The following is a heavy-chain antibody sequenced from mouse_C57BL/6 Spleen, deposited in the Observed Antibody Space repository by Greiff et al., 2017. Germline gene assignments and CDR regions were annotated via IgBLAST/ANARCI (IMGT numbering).Heavy chain of an antibody. J-gene: IGHJ4*01. Sequence: QVQLQQSGAELAKPGASVTLSCKASGYTFTSYWMHWVKQRPGQGLEWIGYINPSSGYTKYNQKFKDKATLTADKSSSTAYMQLSSLTYEDSAVYYCASSDYEVYAMDYWGQGTSVTVSA. D-gene: IGHD3-1*01. CDR3: ASSDYEVYAMDY. V-gene: IGHV1-7*01. CDR2: INPSSGYT. CDR1: GYTFTSYW.